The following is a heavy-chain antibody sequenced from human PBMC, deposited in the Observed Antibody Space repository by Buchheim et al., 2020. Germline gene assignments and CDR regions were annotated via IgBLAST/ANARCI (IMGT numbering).Heavy chain of an antibody. V-gene: IGHV3-30*18. D-gene: IGHD4-11*01. J-gene: IGHJ6*02. CDR3: AKDNYRYYYYYGMDV. CDR2: ISYDGSNK. CDR1: GFTFSSYG. Sequence: QVQLVESGGGVVQPGRSLRLSCAASGFTFSSYGMHWVRQAPGKGLEWVAVISYDGSNKYYADSVKGRFTISRDNSKNTLYPQMNSLRAEDTAVYYCAKDNYRYYYYYGMDVWGQGTT.